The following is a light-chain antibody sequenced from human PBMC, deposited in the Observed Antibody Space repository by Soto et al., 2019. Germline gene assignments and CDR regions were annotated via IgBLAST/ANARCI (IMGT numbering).Light chain of an antibody. Sequence: EIVLTQSPATLSLSPGERATLSCRASQSVSSYLAWYQQKPGRAPRLLIYDASNRATGIPARFSGSGSGTDFTLTISRLEPEDFAVYYCQQSSSSPITFGQGTRLEIK. CDR2: DAS. V-gene: IGKV3-11*01. CDR1: QSVSSY. CDR3: QQSSSSPIT. J-gene: IGKJ5*01.